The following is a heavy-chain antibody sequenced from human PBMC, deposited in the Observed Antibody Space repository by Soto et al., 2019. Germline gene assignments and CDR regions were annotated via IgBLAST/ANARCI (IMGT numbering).Heavy chain of an antibody. CDR2: IYYSGST. V-gene: IGHV4-30-4*01. J-gene: IGHJ4*01. D-gene: IGHD2-15*01. Sequence: PSETLSLTCTVSGGSISSGDYYWSWIRQPPGKGLEWIGYIYYSGSTYYNPSLKSRVTISVDTSKNQFSLKLSSVTAADTAVYYCARHHCSGGSCYSGNDYWGQGTLVTVSS. CDR3: ARHHCSGGSCYSGNDY. CDR1: GGSISSGDYY.